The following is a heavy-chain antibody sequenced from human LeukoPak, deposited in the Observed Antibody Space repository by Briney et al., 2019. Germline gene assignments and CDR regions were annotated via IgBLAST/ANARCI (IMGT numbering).Heavy chain of an antibody. CDR2: ISWNSNRT. J-gene: IGHJ4*02. V-gene: IGHV3-9*01. Sequence: SLRLSCVASGFNFDDHAMHWVRQVPGKGLEWVSGISWNSNRTGYADSVRGRFTISRDNAKNSVHLQMNRLRREDAALYYCVRDRGLSAYYFDSWGQGTPVTVSS. D-gene: IGHD3/OR15-3a*01. CDR3: VRDRGLSAYYFDS. CDR1: GFNFDDHA.